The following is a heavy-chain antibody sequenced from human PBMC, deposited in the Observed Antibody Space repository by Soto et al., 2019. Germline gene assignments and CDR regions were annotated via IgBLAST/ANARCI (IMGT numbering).Heavy chain of an antibody. CDR3: GKVADSGYYTVER. D-gene: IGHD3-22*01. J-gene: IGHJ4*02. Sequence: PGVPLRLSCAASVFTFSSYWTHLVRQAPGKGLVWVSRIHSDGSSTSYADSVKGRFTISRDNAKNTLYLQMNSLRAEDTAVYYCGKVADSGYYTVERWGQGTLVTVSS. V-gene: IGHV3-74*01. CDR1: VFTFSSYW. CDR2: IHSDGSST.